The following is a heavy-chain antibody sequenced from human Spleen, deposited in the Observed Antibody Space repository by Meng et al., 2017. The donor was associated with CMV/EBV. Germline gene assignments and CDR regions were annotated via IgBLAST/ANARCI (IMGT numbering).Heavy chain of an antibody. CDR3: ARSGRYYGSGSYSDY. V-gene: IGHV3-66*03. J-gene: IGHJ4*02. CDR1: GFNVVYNY. Sequence: GESLKISCAVSGFNVVYNYISWVRQAPGKGLEWVSVIYTCGSTYYADSVRGRFTISRDHSENTVYLQMNSLRPEDTAVYYCARSGRYYGSGSYSDYWGQGTLVTVSS. CDR2: IYTCGST. D-gene: IGHD3-10*01.